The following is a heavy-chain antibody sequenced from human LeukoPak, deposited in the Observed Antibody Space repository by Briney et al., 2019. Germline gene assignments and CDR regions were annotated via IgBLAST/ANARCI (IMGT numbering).Heavy chain of an antibody. CDR3: ARSPGSYYTPFDWFDP. Sequence: SVKVSCKASGGTFSSYAISWVRQAPGQGLEWMGGIIPIFGTANYAQKFQGRVTITADKSTSTAYMELSSLRSEDTAVYYCARSPGSYYTPFDWFDPWGQGTLVTVSS. J-gene: IGHJ5*02. V-gene: IGHV1-69*06. D-gene: IGHD1-26*01. CDR1: GGTFSSYA. CDR2: IIPIFGTA.